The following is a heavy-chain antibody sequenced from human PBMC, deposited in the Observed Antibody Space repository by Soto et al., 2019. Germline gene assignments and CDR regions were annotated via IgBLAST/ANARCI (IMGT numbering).Heavy chain of an antibody. V-gene: IGHV1-69*04. Sequence: SVKVSCKASGGTFSSYTISWVRQAPGQGLEWMGRIIPILGIANYAQKFQGRVAITADKSTSTAYMELSSLRSEDTAVYYCARDPKNDIVVVPAAMPNLYNWFDPWGQGTLVTVSS. CDR3: ARDPKNDIVVVPAAMPNLYNWFDP. CDR1: GGTFSSYT. D-gene: IGHD2-2*01. J-gene: IGHJ5*02. CDR2: IIPILGIA.